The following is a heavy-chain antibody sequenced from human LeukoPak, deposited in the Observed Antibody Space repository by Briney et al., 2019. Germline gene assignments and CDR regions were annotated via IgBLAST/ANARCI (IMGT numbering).Heavy chain of an antibody. CDR3: ARQAACSSIRCPIDY. D-gene: IGHD2-2*01. V-gene: IGHV1-18*01. CDR1: GYTYTTYG. CDR2: ISAYNGNT. Sequence: ASVKVSCKPSGYTYTTYGITWVRQAPGQGLEWMGWISAYNGNTNYAQKFQGRLTITTDTTTRTAYMELRSLRFDDTAVYYCARQAACSSIRCPIDYWGQGTLVTVS. J-gene: IGHJ4*02.